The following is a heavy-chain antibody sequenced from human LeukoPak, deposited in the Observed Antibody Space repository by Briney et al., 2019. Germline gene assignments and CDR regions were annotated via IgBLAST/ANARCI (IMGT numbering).Heavy chain of an antibody. CDR1: EFNFATYA. CDR2: ISGSASST. Sequence: GGSLRLSRAASEFNFATYAMTWVRQAPGKGLEWVSSISGSASSTYYADSVRGRFTVSRGNSKNMVYLQMNSLTAEDTAVYHCAKDHNNYGYAWFFDYWGQGALVTVSS. V-gene: IGHV3-23*01. CDR3: AKDHNNYGYAWFFDY. J-gene: IGHJ4*02. D-gene: IGHD5-18*01.